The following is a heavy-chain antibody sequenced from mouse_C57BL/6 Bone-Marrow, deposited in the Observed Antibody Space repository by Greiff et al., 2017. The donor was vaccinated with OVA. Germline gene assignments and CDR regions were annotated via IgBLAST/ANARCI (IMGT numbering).Heavy chain of an antibody. CDR1: GYTFTSYW. CDR2: INPSSGYT. V-gene: IGHV1-7*01. CDR3: ARRNYYGRSYWYFDV. J-gene: IGHJ1*03. Sequence: VQLQQSGAELAKPGASVKLSCKASGYTFTSYWMHWVNQRPGQGLEWIGYINPSSGYTKYNQKFKDKATLTAAKSSSTAYMQLSSLTYEDSAVYYCARRNYYGRSYWYFDVWGTGTTVTVSS. D-gene: IGHD1-1*01.